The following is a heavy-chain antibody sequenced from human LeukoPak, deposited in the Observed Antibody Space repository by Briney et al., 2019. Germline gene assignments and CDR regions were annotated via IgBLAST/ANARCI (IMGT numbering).Heavy chain of an antibody. CDR2: ISGSGGST. V-gene: IGHV3-23*01. CDR3: AKVGYYDSSGYYY. CDR1: GFTFSSYA. Sequence: GGSLRLSCAASGFTFSSYAMSWVRQAPGKGLEWVSAISGSGGSTYYADSVKGRFTISRDNSKNTLYLQMSSLRAEDTAVYYCAKVGYYDSSGYYYWGQGTLVTVSS. D-gene: IGHD3-22*01. J-gene: IGHJ4*02.